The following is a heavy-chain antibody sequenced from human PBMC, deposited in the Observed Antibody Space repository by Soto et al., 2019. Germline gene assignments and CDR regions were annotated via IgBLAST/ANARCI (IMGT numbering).Heavy chain of an antibody. Sequence: QVQLVESGGGVVQPGRSLRLSCAASGFTFSSYAMHWVRQAPGKGLEWVAVISYDGSNKYYADSVKGRFTISRDNSKNTLYLQMNSMRAEDTAVYYCARVHSSSWYGGYFDNGGQGTLVTVSS. V-gene: IGHV3-30-3*01. CDR2: ISYDGSNK. CDR3: ARVHSSSWYGGYFDN. J-gene: IGHJ4*02. CDR1: GFTFSSYA. D-gene: IGHD6-13*01.